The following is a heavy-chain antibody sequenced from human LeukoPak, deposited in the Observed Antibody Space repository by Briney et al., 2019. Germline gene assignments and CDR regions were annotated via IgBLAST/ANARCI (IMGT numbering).Heavy chain of an antibody. V-gene: IGHV3-23*01. CDR1: GFTFSSYA. J-gene: IGHJ3*02. Sequence: GGSLRLSCAASGFTFSSYAMSWVRQAPGKGLEWVSAISGSGGSTYYADSVKGRFTISRDNSKNTLYLQMNSLRAEDTAVYYCARGRDGYNLVDAFDIWGQGIMVTVSS. CDR2: ISGSGGST. D-gene: IGHD5-24*01. CDR3: ARGRDGYNLVDAFDI.